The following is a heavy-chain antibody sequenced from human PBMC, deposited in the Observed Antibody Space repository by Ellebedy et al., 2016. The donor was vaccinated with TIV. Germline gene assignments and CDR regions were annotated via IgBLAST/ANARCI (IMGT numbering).Heavy chain of an antibody. CDR1: GGSISSYY. CDR3: ARYNGVMSWFDP. V-gene: IGHV4-59*04. J-gene: IGHJ5*02. D-gene: IGHD2-8*01. Sequence: SETLSLTCTVSGGSISSYYWSWIRQSPGKGLEWIGSIYYSGSSYYNPSLKSRVTMSVDTSKNQFSLKLSSVTAVDTAVYYCARYNGVMSWFDPWGQGTLVTVSS. CDR2: IYYSGSS.